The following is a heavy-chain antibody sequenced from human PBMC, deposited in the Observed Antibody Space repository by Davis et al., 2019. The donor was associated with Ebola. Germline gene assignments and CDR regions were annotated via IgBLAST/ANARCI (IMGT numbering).Heavy chain of an antibody. CDR1: GYTFTGYY. V-gene: IGHV1-8*02. CDR3: ASSRGSSSISAVDY. Sequence: ASVKVSCKASGYTFTGYYMHWVRQAPGQGLEWMGWMNPNSGNTGYAQKFQGRVTMTRNTSISTAYMELSSLRSEDTAVYYCASSRGSSSISAVDYWGQGTLVTVSS. CDR2: MNPNSGNT. J-gene: IGHJ4*02. D-gene: IGHD6-6*01.